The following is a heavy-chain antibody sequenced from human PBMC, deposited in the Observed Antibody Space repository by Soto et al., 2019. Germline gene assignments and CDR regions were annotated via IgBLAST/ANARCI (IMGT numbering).Heavy chain of an antibody. CDR2: GSGSGGST. J-gene: IGHJ6*02. Sequence: EVQLLESGGDLVQPGGSLRLSCAASGFTFSTYAMNWVRQAPGKGLEWVSAGSGSGGSTYYADSGRGRFTISRENSKNTVYLQLNRLGAEGTAVYYCSKGGDVDFGGKYGMGVWVQGTTVTVSS. CDR1: GFTFSTYA. V-gene: IGHV3-23*01. D-gene: IGHD3-16*01. CDR3: SKGGDVDFGGKYGMGV.